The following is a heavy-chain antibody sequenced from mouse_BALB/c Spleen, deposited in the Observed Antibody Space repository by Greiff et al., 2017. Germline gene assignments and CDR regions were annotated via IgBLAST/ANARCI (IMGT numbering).Heavy chain of an antibody. V-gene: IGHV5-6-3*01. D-gene: IGHD1-1*01. CDR3: ARAYYYGSSGLAY. CDR2: INSNGGST. Sequence: EVKPMESGGGLVQPGGSLKLSCAASGFTFSSYGMSLVRQTPDKRLELVATINSNGGSTYYPDSVKGRFTISRDNAKNTLYLQMSSLKSEDTAMYYCARAYYYGSSGLAYWGQGTLVTVSA. CDR1: GFTFSSYG. J-gene: IGHJ3*01.